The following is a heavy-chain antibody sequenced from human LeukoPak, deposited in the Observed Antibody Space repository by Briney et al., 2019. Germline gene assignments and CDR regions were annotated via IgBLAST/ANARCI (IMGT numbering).Heavy chain of an antibody. Sequence: PSETLSLTCAVYGGSFSGYYLSWLRQPPGEGLEWIGEINHSGSTNYNPSLKSRVTISVDTSKNQFSLKLSSVTAADTAVYYCARGRRMSEFWSGYRYPDAFDIWGQGTMVTVSS. J-gene: IGHJ3*02. V-gene: IGHV4-34*01. CDR2: INHSGST. D-gene: IGHD3-3*01. CDR1: GGSFSGYY. CDR3: ARGRRMSEFWSGYRYPDAFDI.